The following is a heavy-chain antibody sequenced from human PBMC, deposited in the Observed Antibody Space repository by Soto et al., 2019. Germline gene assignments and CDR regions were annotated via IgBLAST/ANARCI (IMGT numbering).Heavy chain of an antibody. D-gene: IGHD4-17*01. CDR1: GGSISSSS. CDR3: ARVVRGVTTYYYYYGMDV. CDR2: IYNNGRT. V-gene: IGHV4-59*01. Sequence: PSETLSLTCTVSGGSISSSSWSWIRQPPGRGLEWIGYIYNNGRTDYNPSLKSRVTISVDTSKNQFSLKLSSVTAADTAVYYCARVVRGVTTYYYYYGMDVWGQGTTVTVSS. J-gene: IGHJ6*02.